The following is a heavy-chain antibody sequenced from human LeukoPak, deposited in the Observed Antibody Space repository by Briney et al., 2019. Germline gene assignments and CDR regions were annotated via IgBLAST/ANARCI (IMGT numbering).Heavy chain of an antibody. V-gene: IGHV4-59*01. CDR3: ARTYIVATIRAGAFDI. CDR1: GGSISSYY. J-gene: IGHJ3*02. Sequence: KPSETLSLTCTVSGGSISSYYWSWIRQPPGKGLEWIGYIYYSGSTNYNPSLKSRVTISVDTSKNQFSLKLSSVTAADTAVYYCARTYIVATIRAGAFDIWGQGTMVTVSS. CDR2: IYYSGST. D-gene: IGHD5-12*01.